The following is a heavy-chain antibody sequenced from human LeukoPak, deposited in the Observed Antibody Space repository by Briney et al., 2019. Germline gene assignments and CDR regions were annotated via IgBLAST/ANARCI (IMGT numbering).Heavy chain of an antibody. CDR3: ASDGSGSCDFDY. D-gene: IGHD3-10*01. Sequence: GGSLRLSCAASGFTFSSYAMSWVRQAPGKGLEWVSAISGSGGSTYYADSVKGRFTISRDNSKNTLYLQMNSLRAEDTAVYYCASDGSGSCDFDYWGQGTLVTVSS. CDR1: GFTFSSYA. V-gene: IGHV3-23*01. CDR2: ISGSGGST. J-gene: IGHJ4*02.